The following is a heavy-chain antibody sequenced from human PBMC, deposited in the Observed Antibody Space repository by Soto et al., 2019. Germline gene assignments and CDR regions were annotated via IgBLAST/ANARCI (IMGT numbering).Heavy chain of an antibody. V-gene: IGHV3-33*01. J-gene: IGHJ4*02. CDR1: GFIFRDYG. CDR2: IWHDGSKR. Sequence: QVQLVESGGGVVQPGRSLGLSCAASGFIFRDYGMHWIRQAPGKGLEWVAVIWHDGSKRYYADSVKGRFTISRDNSKNTLYLQMDSVRGEDTAIYYCARGESDLSGVFDYWGQGSLVTVSS. CDR3: ARGESDLSGVFDY. D-gene: IGHD2-8*01.